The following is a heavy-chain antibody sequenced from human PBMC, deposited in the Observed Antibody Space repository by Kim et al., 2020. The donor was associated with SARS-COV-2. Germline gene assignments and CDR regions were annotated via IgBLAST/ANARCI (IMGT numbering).Heavy chain of an antibody. D-gene: IGHD3-22*01. Sequence: ASVKVSCKASGYTFTGYYMHWVRQAPGQGLEWMGWINPNSGGTNYAQKFQGRVTMTRDTSISTAYMELSRLRSDDTAVYYCALQGYDSSGYYVDYWGQGTLVTVSS. CDR2: INPNSGGT. CDR3: ALQGYDSSGYYVDY. CDR1: GYTFTGYY. J-gene: IGHJ4*02. V-gene: IGHV1-2*02.